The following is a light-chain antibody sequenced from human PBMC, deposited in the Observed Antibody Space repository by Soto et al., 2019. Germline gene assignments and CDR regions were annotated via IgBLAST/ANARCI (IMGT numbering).Light chain of an antibody. CDR2: KVS. V-gene: IGKV1-5*03. Sequence: DIQMTQSPFTLSASVGDRVTLTCRASQTIRNWLAWYQQKSGRPPKLLIYKVSRLETGVPSRFNGSGFGTDFTLTISSLQPDDFATYYCQQYNTFPLTFGQGTNLEI. CDR1: QTIRNW. CDR3: QQYNTFPLT. J-gene: IGKJ2*01.